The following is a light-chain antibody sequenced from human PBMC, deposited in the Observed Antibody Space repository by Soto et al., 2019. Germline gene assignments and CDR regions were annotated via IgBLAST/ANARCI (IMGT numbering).Light chain of an antibody. Sequence: SYELTQSPSVSVAPGKTARITCVGANIGSKSVHWYQQKPGQAPVVVIYFEMDRPAGIPERFSGSNFGDTATVTISRVDAGVGADCYWHVWYSDSDQPLFGGGTQLAVL. CDR2: FEM. V-gene: IGLV3-21*04. CDR3: HVWYSDSDQPL. J-gene: IGLJ3*02. CDR1: NIGSKS.